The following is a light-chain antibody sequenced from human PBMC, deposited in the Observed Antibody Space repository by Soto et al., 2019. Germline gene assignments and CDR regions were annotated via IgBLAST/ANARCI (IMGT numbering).Light chain of an antibody. CDR2: DAS. CDR1: QSVSTY. Sequence: EIVLTQSPATLSLSPGERATLSCRASQSVSTYLAWYQQKPGQAPRLLIYDASKRATGIPARFSGGGSGTDFTLTISRLEPEDFAVYYCQQYGTSLFSFGPGTKVDIK. J-gene: IGKJ3*01. V-gene: IGKV3-11*01. CDR3: QQYGTSLFS.